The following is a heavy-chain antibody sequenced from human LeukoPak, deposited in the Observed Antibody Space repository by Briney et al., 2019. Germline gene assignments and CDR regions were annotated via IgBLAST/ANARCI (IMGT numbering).Heavy chain of an antibody. D-gene: IGHD3-3*02. V-gene: IGHV3-64*01. CDR3: ARRFAAQLASVDV. CDR2: ISYNGGST. Sequence: PGGSLRLSCAASGFTFSNYAMHWVRQAPGKGLEYVSAISYNGGSTYYANSVKGRFTISRDNSKNTLYLQMGSLIAEDMAVYYCARRFAAQLASVDVWGKGTTVTISS. J-gene: IGHJ6*04. CDR1: GFTFSNYA.